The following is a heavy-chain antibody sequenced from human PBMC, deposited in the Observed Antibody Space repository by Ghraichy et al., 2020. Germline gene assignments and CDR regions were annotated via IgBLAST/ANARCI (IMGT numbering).Heavy chain of an antibody. CDR2: INHSGST. J-gene: IGHJ2*01. Sequence: SETLSLTCAVYGGSFSGYYWSWIRQPPGKGLEWIGEINHSGSTNYNPSLKSRVTISVDTSKNQFSLKLSSVTAADTAVYYCARERASGAYDSSGFYWYFDLWGRGTLVTVSS. D-gene: IGHD3-22*01. CDR1: GGSFSGYY. V-gene: IGHV4-34*01. CDR3: ARERASGAYDSSGFYWYFDL.